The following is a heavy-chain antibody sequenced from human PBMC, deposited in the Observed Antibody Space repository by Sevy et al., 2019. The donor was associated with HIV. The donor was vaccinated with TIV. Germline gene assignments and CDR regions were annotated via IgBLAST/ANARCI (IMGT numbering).Heavy chain of an antibody. D-gene: IGHD4-17*01. CDR2: ITWNSKNI. Sequence: GGSLRLSCAASGFTFDDYAMHWVRQAPGKGLEWVSGITWNSKNIGYADSVKGRFTISRDNAKGSLYLQMNSLRAEDTALYYCAKGTTTVTTSAPFDYWGQGTLVTVSS. CDR3: AKGTTTVTTSAPFDY. J-gene: IGHJ4*02. CDR1: GFTFDDYA. V-gene: IGHV3-9*01.